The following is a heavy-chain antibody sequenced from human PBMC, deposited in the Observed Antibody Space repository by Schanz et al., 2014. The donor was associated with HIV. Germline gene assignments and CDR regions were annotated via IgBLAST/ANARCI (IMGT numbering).Heavy chain of an antibody. CDR1: GFRFSSHA. Sequence: EVQVVESGGGLVQPGESLRLSCAVSGFRFSSHAMTWVRQAPGKGLEWVSGISISGETTYYADSVRGRFTISRDTSSNTVYLQMNSLRAEDTAVYYCAKCRLREGSAWYVANDYWGQGILVTVSS. D-gene: IGHD6-19*01. CDR2: ISISGETT. V-gene: IGHV3-23*04. CDR3: AKCRLREGSAWYVANDY. J-gene: IGHJ4*02.